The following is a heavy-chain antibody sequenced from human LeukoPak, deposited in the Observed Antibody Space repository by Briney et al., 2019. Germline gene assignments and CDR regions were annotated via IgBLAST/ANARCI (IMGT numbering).Heavy chain of an antibody. CDR2: ISYDGSNK. Sequence: GGSLRLSCEASGFTFSSYAIHWVRQAPGKGLEWVAVISYDGSNKYYADSVKGRFTISRDNSKNTLYLQMNSLRAEDTAVYYCASLRWYDYWGQGTLVTVSS. CDR1: GFTFSSYA. V-gene: IGHV3-30-3*01. CDR3: ASLRWYDY. J-gene: IGHJ4*02. D-gene: IGHD4-23*01.